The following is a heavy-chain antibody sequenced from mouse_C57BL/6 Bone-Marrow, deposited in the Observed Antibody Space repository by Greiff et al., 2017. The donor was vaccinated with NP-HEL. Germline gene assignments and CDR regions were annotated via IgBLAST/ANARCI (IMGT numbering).Heavy chain of an antibody. Sequence: VQRVESGPGLVQPSQSLSITCTVSGFSLTSYGVHWVRQSPGKGLEWLGVIWSGGSTDYNAAFISRLSISKDNSKSQVFFKMNSLQADDTAIYYCARKGATVVVPWYFDVWGTGTTVTVSS. J-gene: IGHJ1*03. CDR1: GFSLTSYG. V-gene: IGHV2-2*01. CDR3: ARKGATVVVPWYFDV. D-gene: IGHD1-1*01. CDR2: IWSGGST.